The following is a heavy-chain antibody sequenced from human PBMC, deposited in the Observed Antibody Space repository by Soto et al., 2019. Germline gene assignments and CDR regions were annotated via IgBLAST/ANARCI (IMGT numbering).Heavy chain of an antibody. Sequence: EVQLVESGGGLVQPGGSLRLSCAASGFTFSSYDMHWVRQATGKGLEWVSAIGTAGDTYYPGSVKGRFTISRENAKNSLYLQLNSLRAGDTAVYYCARGGSGWYSGGHWFDPWGQGTLVTVSS. V-gene: IGHV3-13*04. D-gene: IGHD6-19*01. CDR3: ARGGSGWYSGGHWFDP. CDR1: GFTFSSYD. J-gene: IGHJ5*02. CDR2: IGTAGDT.